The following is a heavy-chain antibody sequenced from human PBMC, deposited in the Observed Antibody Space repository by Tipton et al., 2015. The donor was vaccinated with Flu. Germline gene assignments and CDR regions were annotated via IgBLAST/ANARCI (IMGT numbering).Heavy chain of an antibody. CDR2: FDIKDGKK. D-gene: IGHD3-9*01. CDR1: GYTLPELS. CDR3: VGDILTGYYNFPTPIPLGY. V-gene: IGHV1-24*01. J-gene: IGHJ4*02. Sequence: QVQLVQSGPEVKKPGASVKVSCKASGYTLPELSMHWVRQAPGKGPEWMGGFDIKDGKKIYAQKFQGRVSMTDDTSTDTAYMELSSLTSEDTAVYYCVGDILTGYYNFPTPIPLGYWGQGTLVTVSS.